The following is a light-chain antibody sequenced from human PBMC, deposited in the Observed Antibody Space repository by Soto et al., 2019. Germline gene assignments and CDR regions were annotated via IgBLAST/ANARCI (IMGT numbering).Light chain of an antibody. V-gene: IGKV3-11*01. CDR2: DAS. Sequence: EIVLTQSPATLSLSPGERATLSCRTSQSVSNYLAWYQQKAGQAPRLLIYDASNRATGIPARFSGSGSGTDFTLTIGSLEPEDFALYYCQQRNSWPRTFGQGTKVDIK. J-gene: IGKJ1*01. CDR1: QSVSNY. CDR3: QQRNSWPRT.